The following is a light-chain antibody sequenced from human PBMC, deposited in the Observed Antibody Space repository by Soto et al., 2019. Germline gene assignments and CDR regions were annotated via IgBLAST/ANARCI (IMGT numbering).Light chain of an antibody. V-gene: IGKV1-39*01. CDR2: AAS. J-gene: IGKJ1*01. Sequence: DIKMTHSPSSLSASVGDGVTITCRASQSISSYLNWYQQKPGKAPKLLIYAASSLQSGVPSRFSGSGSGTDFTLTISSLQPEDFATYYCQQSYSTWTFGQGTKVDIK. CDR1: QSISSY. CDR3: QQSYSTWT.